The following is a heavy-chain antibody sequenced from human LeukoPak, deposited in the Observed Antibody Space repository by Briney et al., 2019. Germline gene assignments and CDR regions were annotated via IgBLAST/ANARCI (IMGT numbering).Heavy chain of an antibody. J-gene: IGHJ3*02. Sequence: PSETLSLTCAVYGGSFSGYYWSWIRQPPGKGLEWIGEINHSGSTNYNPSLKSRVTISVDTSKNQFSLKLSSVTAADTAVYYCASGYYGSGKGLDAFDIWGQGTMVTVSS. CDR3: ASGYYGSGKGLDAFDI. CDR2: INHSGST. D-gene: IGHD3-10*01. V-gene: IGHV4-34*01. CDR1: GGSFSGYY.